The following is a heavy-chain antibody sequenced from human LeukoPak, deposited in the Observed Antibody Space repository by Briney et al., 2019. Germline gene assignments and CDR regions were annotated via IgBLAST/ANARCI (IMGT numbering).Heavy chain of an antibody. CDR3: ARGRGITMIVVVRRNWFDP. CDR1: GGSFSGYY. D-gene: IGHD3-22*01. Sequence: LETLSLTRAVYGGSFSGYYWSWIRQPPGKGLEWIGEINHSGSTNYNPSLKSRVTISVDTSKNQFSLKLSSVTAADTAVYYCARGRGITMIVVVRRNWFDPWGQGTLVTVSS. J-gene: IGHJ5*02. CDR2: INHSGST. V-gene: IGHV4-34*01.